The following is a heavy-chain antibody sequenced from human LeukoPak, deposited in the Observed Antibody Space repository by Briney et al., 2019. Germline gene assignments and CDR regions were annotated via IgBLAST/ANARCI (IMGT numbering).Heavy chain of an antibody. CDR1: GGSISSSSYY. Sequence: SETLSLTCTVSGGSISSSSYYWGWIRQPPGKGLEWIGSIYYSGSTYYNPSLKSRVTISVDTSKNQFSLKLSSVTAADTAVYYCARGRRYCSGGSCPRRASYYYMDVWGKGTTVTVSS. V-gene: IGHV4-39*01. J-gene: IGHJ6*03. D-gene: IGHD2-15*01. CDR2: IYYSGST. CDR3: ARGRRYCSGGSCPRRASYYYMDV.